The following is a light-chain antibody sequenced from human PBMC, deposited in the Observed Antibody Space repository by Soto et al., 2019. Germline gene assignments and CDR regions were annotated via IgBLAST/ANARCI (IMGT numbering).Light chain of an antibody. V-gene: IGLV2-14*01. CDR3: SSYTTSSIV. CDR1: SSDVGSYNY. J-gene: IGLJ1*01. Sequence: QSVLTQPASVSGSPGQSITISCTGTSSDVGSYNYVSWYQQHPGKAPKLMIYEGSNRPSGVSSRFSGSKSGNPASLTISGLQAEDEADYYCSSYTTSSIVFGTGTKVTVL. CDR2: EGS.